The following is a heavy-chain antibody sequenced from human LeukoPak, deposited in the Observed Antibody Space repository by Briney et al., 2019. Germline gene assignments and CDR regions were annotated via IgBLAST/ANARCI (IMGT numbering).Heavy chain of an antibody. V-gene: IGHV4-39*01. CDR2: IYYSGST. CDR1: GGSISSSSYY. J-gene: IGHJ6*03. D-gene: IGHD1-26*01. CDR3: ARRLSVGVPGYYYYYLDV. Sequence: SETLSLTCTVSGGSISSSSYYWGWIRQPPGKGLEWIGSIYYSGSTYYNPSLKSRVTISVDTSKNQFSLKLSSVTAADTAVYYCARRLSVGVPGYYYYYLDVWGKGTTVTVSS.